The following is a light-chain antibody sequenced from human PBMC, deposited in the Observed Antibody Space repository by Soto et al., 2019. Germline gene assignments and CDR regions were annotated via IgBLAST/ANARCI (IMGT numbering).Light chain of an antibody. V-gene: IGKV1-13*02. CDR1: QGISSA. CDR2: DAP. Sequence: AIQLTQSPSSLSASVGDRVTITCRASQGISSALAWYQHKPGRAPRLLIYDAPSFQSGVSSRFSGSGSWTDFTLTISSLQPEDFATYYCQQFQSYALTFGGGTKLEIK. CDR3: QQFQSYALT. J-gene: IGKJ4*01.